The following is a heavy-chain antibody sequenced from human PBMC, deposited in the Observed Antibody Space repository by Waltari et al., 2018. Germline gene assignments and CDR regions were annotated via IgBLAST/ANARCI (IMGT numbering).Heavy chain of an antibody. CDR1: GFNFTLCG. V-gene: IGHV3-30*02. CDR3: VKGNEIDY. CDR2: ISYDGSNE. J-gene: IGHJ4*02. Sequence: QVHLVESVGGVVQPGGSLGLACAAPGFNFTLCGMHWVRQAPGKGLEWVSFISYDGSNENYADSVKGRFTMSRDNSKKMLYVQMNNLRAEDSAVYYCVKGNEIDYWGQGTLVTVSS. D-gene: IGHD1-1*01.